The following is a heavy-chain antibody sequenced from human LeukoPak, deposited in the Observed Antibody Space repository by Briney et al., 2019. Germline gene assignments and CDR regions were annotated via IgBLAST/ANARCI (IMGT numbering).Heavy chain of an antibody. J-gene: IGHJ4*02. Sequence: SLRLSCAASGFXXSSXAMHWVRQXPGKGXEWXVLISYDASNEYYADSVKGRFTISRDNSKNTLYLQMNSLRAEDTAVYYCVRDLGSLTGGLDYWGQGTLVTVSS. CDR2: ISYDASNE. D-gene: IGHD7-27*01. CDR1: GFXXSSXA. V-gene: IGHV3-30*04. CDR3: VRDLGSLTGGLDY.